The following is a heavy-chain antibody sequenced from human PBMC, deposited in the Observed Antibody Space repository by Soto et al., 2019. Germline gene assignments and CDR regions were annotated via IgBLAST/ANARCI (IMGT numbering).Heavy chain of an antibody. CDR3: ARDPPHCTNGVCYGPNWFDP. D-gene: IGHD2-8*01. CDR2: IYTSGST. CDR1: GGSISSYY. J-gene: IGHJ5*02. Sequence: QVQLQESGPGLVKPSETLSLTCTVSGGSISSYYWSWIRQPAGKGLEWIGRIYTSGSTNYNPSLESRVPMSVDTSKNQFSLKLSSVTAADTAVYYCARDPPHCTNGVCYGPNWFDPWGQGTLVTVSS. V-gene: IGHV4-4*07.